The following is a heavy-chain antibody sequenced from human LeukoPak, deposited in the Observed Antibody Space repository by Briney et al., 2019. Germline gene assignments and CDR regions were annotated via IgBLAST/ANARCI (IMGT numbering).Heavy chain of an antibody. CDR3: AKDRDIVVVPAAIRQGLDY. CDR2: ISYDGSNK. Sequence: PGGSLRLSCAASGFTFSSHWMHWVRQAPGKGLEWVAVISYDGSNKYYADYVKGRFTISRDNSKNTLYLQMNSLRAEDTAVYYCAKDRDIVVVPAAIRQGLDYWGQGTLVTVSS. V-gene: IGHV3-30*18. CDR1: GFTFSSHW. D-gene: IGHD2-2*01. J-gene: IGHJ4*02.